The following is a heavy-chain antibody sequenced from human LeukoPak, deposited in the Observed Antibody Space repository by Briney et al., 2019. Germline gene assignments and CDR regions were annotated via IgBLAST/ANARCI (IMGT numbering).Heavy chain of an antibody. CDR3: AREYGGYRSDY. CDR1: GFTFSSYS. V-gene: IGHV3-21*01. CDR2: ISSSSSYI. D-gene: IGHD5-12*01. Sequence: GGSLRLSCAASGFTFSSYSMNWVRQAPGKGLEWVSFISSSSSYIYYADSVKGRFTISRDNAKNSLYLQMNSLRAEDTAVYYCAREYGGYRSDYWGQGTLVTVSS. J-gene: IGHJ4*02.